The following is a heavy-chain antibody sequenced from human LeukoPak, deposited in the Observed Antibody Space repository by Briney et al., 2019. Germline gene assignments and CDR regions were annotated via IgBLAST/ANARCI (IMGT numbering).Heavy chain of an antibody. Sequence: PSETLSLTCAGYGGSFSGYYWSWIRQSPGKGLEWIGEINHSGSTNYNPSLKSRVTISVDTSKNQFSLKLSSVTAADTAVYYCARGRGRGSGLKLGMDVWGQGTTVTVSS. V-gene: IGHV4-34*01. D-gene: IGHD3-10*01. J-gene: IGHJ6*02. CDR1: GGSFSGYY. CDR2: INHSGST. CDR3: ARGRGRGSGLKLGMDV.